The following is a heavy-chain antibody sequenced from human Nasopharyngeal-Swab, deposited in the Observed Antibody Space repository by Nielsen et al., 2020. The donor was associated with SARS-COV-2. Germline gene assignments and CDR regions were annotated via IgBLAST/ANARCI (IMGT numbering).Heavy chain of an antibody. V-gene: IGHV4-59*13. D-gene: IGHD3-10*01. CDR2: IYYSGST. CDR1: GGSIRSYY. J-gene: IGHJ6*02. Sequence: SETLSLTCTVPGGSIRSYYWSWIRQSPGKGLEWIGYIYYSGSTNYNPSLKSRVTISLDTSKNQFSLKLSSVTAADTAVYYCARDVTMVRGVIGDYYGMDVWGQGTTVTVSS. CDR3: ARDVTMVRGVIGDYYGMDV.